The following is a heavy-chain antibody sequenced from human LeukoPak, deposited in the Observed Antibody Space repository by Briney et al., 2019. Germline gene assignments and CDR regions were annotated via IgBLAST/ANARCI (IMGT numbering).Heavy chain of an antibody. Sequence: ASVKVSCKASGYTFTGYYMHWVRQAPGQGLEWMGWINPNSGGTNYAQKFQGRVTMTGDTSISTAYMELSRLRSDDTAVYYCAPQVAFGTSCYGCFDYWGQGTLVTVSS. CDR1: GYTFTGYY. D-gene: IGHD2-2*01. CDR3: APQVAFGTSCYGCFDY. V-gene: IGHV1-2*02. CDR2: INPNSGGT. J-gene: IGHJ4*02.